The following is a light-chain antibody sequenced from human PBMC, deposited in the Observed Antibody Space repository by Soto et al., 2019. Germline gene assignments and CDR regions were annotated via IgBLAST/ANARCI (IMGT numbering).Light chain of an antibody. Sequence: EIVLTQSPGTLSLSPGERATLSCRASQRISSNYLAWYQQKPGQTPRLLIYGASNRATGIPGRFSDSVSGTDFTLTISRLEPEDFALYYCQQYGSSPYFFGQGTKLEIK. CDR3: QQYGSSPYF. CDR1: QRISSNY. J-gene: IGKJ2*01. CDR2: GAS. V-gene: IGKV3-20*01.